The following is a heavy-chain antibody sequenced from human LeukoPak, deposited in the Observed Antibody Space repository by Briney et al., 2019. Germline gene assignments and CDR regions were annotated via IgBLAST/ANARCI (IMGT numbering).Heavy chain of an antibody. Sequence: ASVKVSCKASGFTFTSSAIQWVRQARGQRLEWIGWIVVGSGNTDYAQKFQERVTITRDMSTSTAYMELSSLRSEDTAVYYCAASITAAGTPTFDYWGQGTLVTVSS. CDR1: GFTFTSSA. V-gene: IGHV1-58*02. CDR2: IVVGSGNT. J-gene: IGHJ4*02. D-gene: IGHD6-13*01. CDR3: AASITAAGTPTFDY.